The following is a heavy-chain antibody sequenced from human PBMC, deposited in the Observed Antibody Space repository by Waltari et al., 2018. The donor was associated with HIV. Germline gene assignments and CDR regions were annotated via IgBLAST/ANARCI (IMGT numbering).Heavy chain of an antibody. CDR3: AKDTKARSIYYRVGLDV. Sequence: EVRLVESGGGKVQPGRSLTLSCAAPGFNFDQSAMHWVRQVPGQGAEWSAGIGYGYYSLEYAKSVMGRFTSARDNAKKSLYLQMSSLRTEDTALYYCAKDTKARSIYYRVGLDVWGPGTMVFVSS. D-gene: IGHD3-10*01. CDR1: GFNFDQSA. V-gene: IGHV3-9*01. J-gene: IGHJ3*01. CDR2: IGYGYYSL.